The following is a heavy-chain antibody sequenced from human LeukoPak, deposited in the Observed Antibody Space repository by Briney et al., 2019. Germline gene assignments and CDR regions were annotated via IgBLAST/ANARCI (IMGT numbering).Heavy chain of an antibody. D-gene: IGHD2-15*01. CDR3: ARDGGYCSGGSCYSDAFDI. CDR1: GFTFDDYG. J-gene: IGHJ3*02. CDR2: INWNGGST. Sequence: SGGSLRISCAASGFTFDDYGMSWVRQAPGKGLEWVSGINWNGGSTGYADSVKGRFTISRDNAKNSLYLQMNSLRAEDTALDYCARDGGYCSGGSCYSDAFDIWGQGTMVTVSS. V-gene: IGHV3-20*04.